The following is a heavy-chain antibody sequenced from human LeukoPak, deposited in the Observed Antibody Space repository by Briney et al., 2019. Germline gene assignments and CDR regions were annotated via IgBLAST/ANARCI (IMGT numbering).Heavy chain of an antibody. CDR1: GGSFSGYS. V-gene: IGHV4-34*01. J-gene: IGHJ4*02. CDR3: ARVLSGDYYDSSSYPLGDY. CDR2: INHRGRT. Sequence: PLETLSLTCAVSGGSFSGYSWSWIREPPGKGRGGIGEINHRGRTNYNPFLKSRVTISVDTSKNQFSLKLSSVAAADTAVYYCARVLSGDYYDSSSYPLGDYWGQGTLVTVSS. D-gene: IGHD3-22*01.